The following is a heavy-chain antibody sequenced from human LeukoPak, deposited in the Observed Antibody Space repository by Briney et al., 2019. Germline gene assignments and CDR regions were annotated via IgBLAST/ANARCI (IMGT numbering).Heavy chain of an antibody. CDR1: GGSVTSGNYH. D-gene: IGHD5-24*01. V-gene: IGHV4-61*01. J-gene: IGHJ4*02. CDR3: AAWQTIIFDY. CDR2: ISYSGST. Sequence: SETLSLTCTVSGGSVTSGNYHWTWIRQPPGKVLEWVGYISYSGSTDYNPSLRGRVTMSLDRPRNQFSLKLSSVSAADTAVYYCAAWQTIIFDYWGQGSLVTVSS.